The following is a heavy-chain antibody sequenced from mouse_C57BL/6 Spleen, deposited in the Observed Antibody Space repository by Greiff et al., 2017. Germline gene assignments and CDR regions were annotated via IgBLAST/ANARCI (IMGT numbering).Heavy chain of an antibody. CDR1: GYTFTSYW. CDR2: IYPGSGST. CDR3: ARFYGSDAMDY. J-gene: IGHJ4*01. D-gene: IGHD1-1*01. Sequence: QVQLKQPGAELVKPGASVKMSCKASGYTFTSYWITWVKQRPGQGLEWIGDIYPGSGSTNYNEKFKSKATLTVDTSSSTAYMQLSSLTSEDSAVYYCARFYGSDAMDYWCQGTSVTVSS. V-gene: IGHV1-55*01.